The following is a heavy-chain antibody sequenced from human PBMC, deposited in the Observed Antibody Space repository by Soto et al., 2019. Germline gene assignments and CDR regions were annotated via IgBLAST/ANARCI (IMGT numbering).Heavy chain of an antibody. CDR1: GGSISSGGYY. J-gene: IGHJ4*02. D-gene: IGHD6-13*01. CDR2: IYYSGST. CDR3: AREQQPTSYFDY. V-gene: IGHV4-31*03. Sequence: TLSLTCTVSGGSISSGGYYWSWIRQHPGKGLEWIGYIYYSGSTYYNPSLKSRVTISVDTSKNQFSLKLSSVTAADTAVYYCAREQQPTSYFDYWGQGTLVTVSS.